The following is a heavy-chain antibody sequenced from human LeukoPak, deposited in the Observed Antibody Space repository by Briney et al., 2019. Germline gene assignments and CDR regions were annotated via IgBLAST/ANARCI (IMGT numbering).Heavy chain of an antibody. V-gene: IGHV1-2*02. CDR3: ASSVGYNKAGYYYYLDF. CDR2: INPNTGST. CDR1: GYTLTGSY. J-gene: IGHJ6*03. D-gene: IGHD5-24*01. Sequence: GASVKVSCKASGYTLTGSYMHWVRQAPGQGLEWMGWINPNTGSTNYAQKFQGRVTMTWDTSISTAYMELSSLRSDDTAVYYCASSVGYNKAGYYYYLDFWGKGTTVTVSS.